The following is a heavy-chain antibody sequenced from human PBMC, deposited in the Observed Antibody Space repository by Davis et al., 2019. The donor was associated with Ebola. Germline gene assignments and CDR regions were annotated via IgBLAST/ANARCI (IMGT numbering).Heavy chain of an antibody. D-gene: IGHD3-3*01. CDR1: GFTFSNYA. CDR3: ARVSSFRSGRLGYYYGMDV. CDR2: IWFDGSTK. V-gene: IGHV3-33*01. Sequence: GESLKISCAASGFTFSNYAMHWVRQGPGKGLEWVAVIWFDGSTKHYADSVKARFSISRDNAKNTLFLQMNSLRAEDTAVYYCARVSSFRSGRLGYYYGMDVWGQGTTVTVSS. J-gene: IGHJ6*02.